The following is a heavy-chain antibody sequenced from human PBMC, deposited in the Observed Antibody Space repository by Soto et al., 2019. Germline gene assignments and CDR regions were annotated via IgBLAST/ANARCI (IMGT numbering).Heavy chain of an antibody. CDR1: GGSISSSSYY. J-gene: IGHJ6*02. V-gene: IGHV4-39*01. CDR2: IYYSGST. Sequence: QLQLQESGPGLVKPSETLSLTCTVSGGSISSSSYYWGWIRQPPGKGLGWIGSIYYSGSTYYNPSLKSRVTIAVDTSKNQFSLKLSSVTAADTAVYYCAGTLPVYYYYGMDVWGQGTTVTVSS. CDR3: AGTLPVYYYYGMDV.